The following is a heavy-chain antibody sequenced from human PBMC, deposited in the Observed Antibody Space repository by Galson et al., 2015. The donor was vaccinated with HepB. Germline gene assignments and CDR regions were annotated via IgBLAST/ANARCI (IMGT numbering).Heavy chain of an antibody. CDR2: ISANNGNT. CDR3: ARVVGVTVGYYYYYQGLDV. V-gene: IGHV1-18*04. Sequence: SVKVSCKASGFTFTNYGLTWVRQAPGQGLEWMGWISANNGNTQYGQKFQGRATVTTDTATSTAYMELRSLRSDDTAVYYCARVVGVTVGYYYYYQGLDVWGQGTTVTVSS. J-gene: IGHJ6*02. D-gene: IGHD1-26*01. CDR1: GFTFTNYG.